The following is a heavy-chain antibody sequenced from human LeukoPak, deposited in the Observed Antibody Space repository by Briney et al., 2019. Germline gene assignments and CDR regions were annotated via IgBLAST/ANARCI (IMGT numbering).Heavy chain of an antibody. CDR3: ARRAGAYSHPYDY. D-gene: IGHD4/OR15-4a*01. V-gene: IGHV3-23*01. CDR2: ISDSGGTT. J-gene: IGHJ4*02. Sequence: GGSLRLSCVASGFTFRTYAMSWVRQAPGKGLEWVSGISDSGGTTYYVDSVKGRFTISRDNSKNTLYLQINSLRAEDTAVYYCARRAGAYSHPYDYWGQGTLVTVSS. CDR1: GFTFRTYA.